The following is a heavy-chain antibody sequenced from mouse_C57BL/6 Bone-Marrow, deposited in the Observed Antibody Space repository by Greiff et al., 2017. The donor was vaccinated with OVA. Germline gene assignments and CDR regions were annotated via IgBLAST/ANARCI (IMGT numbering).Heavy chain of an antibody. J-gene: IGHJ4*01. CDR1: GYTFTDYE. CDR3: TSPIYYGNHYAMDY. V-gene: IGHV1-15*01. Sequence: VQLQQSGAELVRPGASVTLSCKASGYTFTDYEMHWVKQTPVHGLEWIGAIDPETGGTAYNQKFKGKAILTADKSSSTAYMELRSLTSEDSAVYYCTSPIYYGNHYAMDYWGQGTSVTVSS. D-gene: IGHD2-1*01. CDR2: IDPETGGT.